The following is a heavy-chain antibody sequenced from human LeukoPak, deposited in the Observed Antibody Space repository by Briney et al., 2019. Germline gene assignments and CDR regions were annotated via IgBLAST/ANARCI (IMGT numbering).Heavy chain of an antibody. CDR2: ICGNDGKT. CDR1: GFSFRTYA. Sequence: GGSLRLSCAASGFSFRTYAMSWVRQAPGKGLEWVSGICGNDGKTYYADSVKGRFTISRDNSKNTLHLQMNSLRAEDTALYYCAKDTGGSCYSAIAYWGQGALVTVST. CDR3: AKDTGGSCYSAIAY. D-gene: IGHD2-15*01. V-gene: IGHV3-23*01. J-gene: IGHJ4*02.